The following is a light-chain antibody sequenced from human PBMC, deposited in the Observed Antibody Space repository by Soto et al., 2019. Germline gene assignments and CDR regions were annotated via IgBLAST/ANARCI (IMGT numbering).Light chain of an antibody. CDR1: SSDVGGYNY. CDR3: SSYTSSSTLPYV. V-gene: IGLV2-14*01. Sequence: ALAQPASVSGSPGQSITISCTGTSSDVGGYNYVSWYQQHPGKAPKLMIYDVSNRPSGVSNRFSGSKSGNTASLTISGLQAEDEADYYCSSYTSSSTLPYVFGTGTKVTVL. J-gene: IGLJ1*01. CDR2: DVS.